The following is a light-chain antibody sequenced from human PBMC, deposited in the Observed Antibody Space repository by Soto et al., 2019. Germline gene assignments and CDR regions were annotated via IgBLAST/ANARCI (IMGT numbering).Light chain of an antibody. CDR1: QSISSY. J-gene: IGKJ4*01. V-gene: IGKV1-39*01. CDR2: AAS. Sequence: DIQMTQSPSSLSASVVDRVTIACRTSQSISSYLNWYQQKPGKAPNLLIYAASSLQSGVPSRFSGSGSGTDFTLTISSLQPEDIATYYCQQSYSTPFTFGGGTKVEIK. CDR3: QQSYSTPFT.